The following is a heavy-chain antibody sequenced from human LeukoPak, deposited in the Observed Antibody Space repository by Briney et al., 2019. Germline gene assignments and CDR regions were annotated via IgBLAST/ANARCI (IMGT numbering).Heavy chain of an antibody. Sequence: ASVKVSCKASGYTFTSYDINWVRQATGQGLEWMGWMNPNSGNTGYAQKFQGRVTMTRNTSISTAYMELSSLRSEDTAVCYCARATYGSGSYYNGMGYWGQGTLVTVSS. CDR1: GYTFTSYD. CDR2: MNPNSGNT. CDR3: ARATYGSGSYYNGMGY. J-gene: IGHJ4*02. D-gene: IGHD3-10*01. V-gene: IGHV1-8*01.